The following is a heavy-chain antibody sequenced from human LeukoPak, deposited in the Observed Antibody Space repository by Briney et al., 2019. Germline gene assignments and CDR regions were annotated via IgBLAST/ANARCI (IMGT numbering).Heavy chain of an antibody. J-gene: IGHJ3*02. CDR1: GFTVSSNY. Sequence: GGSLRLSCAASGFTVSSNYMSWVRQAQGKGLEWVSVIYSGGSTYYADSVKGRFTISRDNSKNTLYLQMNSLRAEDTAVYYCARSDYGDYVGAFDIWGQGTMVTVSS. CDR2: IYSGGST. V-gene: IGHV3-53*01. CDR3: ARSDYGDYVGAFDI. D-gene: IGHD4-17*01.